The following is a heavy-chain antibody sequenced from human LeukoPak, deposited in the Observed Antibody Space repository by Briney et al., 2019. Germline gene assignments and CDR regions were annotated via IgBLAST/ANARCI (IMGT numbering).Heavy chain of an antibody. CDR3: AKDADVVVPEYFQY. D-gene: IGHD2-15*01. CDR2: ISGSGGST. CDR1: GFTFSSYA. Sequence: GGSLRLSCAASGFTFSSYAMSWVRHAPGKGLEWVSAISGSGGSTYYADSVKGRFTISRDNSKNTVFLQMNSLRAEDTAIYYCAKDADVVVPEYFQYWGQGTLVTVSS. V-gene: IGHV3-23*01. J-gene: IGHJ1*01.